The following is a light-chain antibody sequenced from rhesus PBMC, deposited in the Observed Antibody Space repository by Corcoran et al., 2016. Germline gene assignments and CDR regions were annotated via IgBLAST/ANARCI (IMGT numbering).Light chain of an antibody. CDR1: QGISSY. J-gene: IGKJ1*01. Sequence: DIQMTQSPSSLSASVGDTVTITRRASQGISSYLNWFQQKQGKAPKLLIYAATTLQSGVPSRFSGSGSGTAFTRTISSLQPEDFANYYCQQYKSDPATFGQGTKVEIK. V-gene: IGKV1-28*02. CDR2: AAT. CDR3: QQYKSDPAT.